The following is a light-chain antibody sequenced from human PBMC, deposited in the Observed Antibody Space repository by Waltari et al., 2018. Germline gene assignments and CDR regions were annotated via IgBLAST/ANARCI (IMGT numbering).Light chain of an antibody. Sequence: DIQMTQSPSSLSATVGDRPTITCRASQNIDNYLNWYQQKPGRAPKPLIYAASSLQSGVPSRFSGSGSGTDFTLTISNLQPEDFASYYCQQTYSTPTITFGQGTRLEIK. J-gene: IGKJ5*01. CDR3: QQTYSTPTIT. V-gene: IGKV1-39*01. CDR2: AAS. CDR1: QNIDNY.